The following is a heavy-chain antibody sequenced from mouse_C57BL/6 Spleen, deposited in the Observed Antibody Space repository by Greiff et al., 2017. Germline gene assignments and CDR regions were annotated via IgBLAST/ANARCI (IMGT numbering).Heavy chain of an antibody. D-gene: IGHD1-1*01. CDR3: TRRVITTVVPYYFDY. CDR1: GYTFTDYE. Sequence: QVQLKESGAELVRPGASVTLSCKASGYTFTDYEMHWVKQTPVHGLEWIGAIDPETGGTAYNQKFKGKAILTADKSSSTAYMELRSLTSEDSAVYYCTRRVITTVVPYYFDYWGQGTTLTVSS. CDR2: IDPETGGT. V-gene: IGHV1-15*01. J-gene: IGHJ2*01.